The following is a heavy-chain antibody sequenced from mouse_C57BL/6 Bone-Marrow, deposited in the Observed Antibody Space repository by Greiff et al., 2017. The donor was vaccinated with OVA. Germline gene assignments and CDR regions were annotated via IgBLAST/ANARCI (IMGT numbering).Heavy chain of an antibody. Sequence: VQLQQPGAELVMPGASVKLSCKASGYTFTSYWMHWVKQRPGQGLEWIGEIDPSDSYTNYYQKFKGKSTLTVDKSSSTAYMQLSSLTSEDSAVYYCAMGSSWYYFDYWGQGTTLTVSS. D-gene: IGHD1-1*01. J-gene: IGHJ2*01. CDR2: IDPSDSYT. V-gene: IGHV1-69*01. CDR3: AMGSSWYYFDY. CDR1: GYTFTSYW.